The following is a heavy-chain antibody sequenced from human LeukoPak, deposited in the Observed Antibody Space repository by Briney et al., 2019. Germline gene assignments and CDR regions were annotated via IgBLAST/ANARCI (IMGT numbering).Heavy chain of an antibody. CDR1: GGSISSCSYY. CDR3: ARVAYSSSWYYFNY. CDR2: ISDSGDT. J-gene: IGHJ4*02. D-gene: IGHD6-13*01. Sequence: SETLSLTCTVSGGSISSCSYYWGWIRQPPGKGLEWIGRISDSGDTYYNPSLKSRVTMSVDTSKNQFSLKLSSVTAADTAVYYCARVAYSSSWYYFNYWGQGSLVTVSS. V-gene: IGHV4-39*07.